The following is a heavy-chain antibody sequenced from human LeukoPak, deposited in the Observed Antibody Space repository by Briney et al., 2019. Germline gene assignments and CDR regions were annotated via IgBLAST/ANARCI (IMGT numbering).Heavy chain of an antibody. Sequence: SETLSLTCAVSGGSISSYSYYWGWIRQPPGKGLEWIGSIFYNGNTYYNPSLQSRVTISVDTSRNQFSVRLSSVTAADTAVYYCAKDKEYCGGDCYPDAFDIWGQGTMVTVSS. CDR3: AKDKEYCGGDCYPDAFDI. D-gene: IGHD2-21*02. CDR1: GGSISSYSYY. J-gene: IGHJ3*02. CDR2: IFYNGNT. V-gene: IGHV4-39*07.